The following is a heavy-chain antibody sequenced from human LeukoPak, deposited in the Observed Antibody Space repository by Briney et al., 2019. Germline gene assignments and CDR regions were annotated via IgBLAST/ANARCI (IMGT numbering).Heavy chain of an antibody. Sequence: SGGSLRLSCAVSGFTLRSYPIHWVRQAPGKGLQWVAFISYDAAVKYYADSVRGRFTVSRDNSKNTLSLQMNSLRPEDTAVYYCARDFSTRYSIDYWGRGTLVIVSS. CDR2: ISYDAAVK. J-gene: IGHJ4*02. CDR3: ARDFSTRYSIDY. D-gene: IGHD2-2*01. CDR1: GFTLRSYP. V-gene: IGHV3-30-3*01.